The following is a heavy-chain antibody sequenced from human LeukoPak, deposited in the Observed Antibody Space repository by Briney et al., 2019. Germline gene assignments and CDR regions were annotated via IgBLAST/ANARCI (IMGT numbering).Heavy chain of an antibody. D-gene: IGHD3-10*01. Sequence: GGSLRLSCAASGFRFTGYSMSWVRQAPGKGLEWVAGLGRSGEYTYYADSVKGRFTISRDNSKNTLYLQMNSLRAEDTAVYYCARSKHYYGSGSYPHYWGQGTLVTVSS. CDR2: LGRSGEYT. CDR1: GFRFTGYS. J-gene: IGHJ4*02. V-gene: IGHV3-23*01. CDR3: ARSKHYYGSGSYPHY.